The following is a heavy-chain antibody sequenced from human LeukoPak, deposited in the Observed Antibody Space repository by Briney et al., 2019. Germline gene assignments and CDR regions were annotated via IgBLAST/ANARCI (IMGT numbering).Heavy chain of an antibody. J-gene: IGHJ4*02. D-gene: IGHD3-10*01. CDR2: INPDGSEK. CDR3: VRERYHGSGAPKFDY. Sequence: GGSLRLSCGASGFTFRTSWMNWVRQAPGKGLEWVASINPDGSEKYSVDSVKGRFTISRDNAKNSLYLQMNSLRAEDTAVYYCVRERYHGSGAPKFDYWGQGTLVTVSS. CDR1: GFTFRTSW. V-gene: IGHV3-7*01.